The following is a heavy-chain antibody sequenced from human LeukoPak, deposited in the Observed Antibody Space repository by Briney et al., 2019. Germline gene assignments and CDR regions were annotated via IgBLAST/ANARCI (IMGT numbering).Heavy chain of an antibody. CDR2: IYSGGST. V-gene: IGHV3-53*01. D-gene: IGHD5-24*01. CDR1: GFTVSSNY. J-gene: IGHJ4*02. Sequence: GGSLRLSCAASGFTVSSNYMSWVRQAPGKGLERVSVIYSGGSTYYADSVKGRFTISRDNSKNTLYLQMNSLRAEDTAVYYCASRGDGYNFFDYWGQGTLVTVSS. CDR3: ASRGDGYNFFDY.